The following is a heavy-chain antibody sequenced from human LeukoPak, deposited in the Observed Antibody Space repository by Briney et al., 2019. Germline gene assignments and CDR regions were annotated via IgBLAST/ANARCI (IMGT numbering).Heavy chain of an antibody. CDR3: ARHFAYSSSSYFDY. D-gene: IGHD6-6*01. Sequence: PSETLSLTCSVSGGSVSNCYWSWIRQPPGKGLEWIGYVYYTGSTNYNPSLKGRVTMFEDKSKNQFSLRLYSVTVADTAVYYCARHFAYSSSSYFDYWGQGSLVTVSS. CDR2: VYYTGST. J-gene: IGHJ4*02. V-gene: IGHV4-59*08. CDR1: GGSVSNCY.